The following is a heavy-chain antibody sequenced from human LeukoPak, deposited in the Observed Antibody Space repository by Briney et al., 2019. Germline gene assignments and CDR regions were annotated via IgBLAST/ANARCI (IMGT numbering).Heavy chain of an antibody. J-gene: IGHJ4*02. V-gene: IGHV3-48*03. Sequence: GGSLRLSCAASGFTFSSYEMNWVRQAPGEGLEWISYISSSGSSVKYADSVKGRFTISRDNAKNSLYLQMNSLRAEDTAVYYCARDYGGSSPFDYWGQGTLVTVSS. CDR1: GFTFSSYE. CDR2: ISSSGSSV. CDR3: ARDYGGSSPFDY. D-gene: IGHD4-23*01.